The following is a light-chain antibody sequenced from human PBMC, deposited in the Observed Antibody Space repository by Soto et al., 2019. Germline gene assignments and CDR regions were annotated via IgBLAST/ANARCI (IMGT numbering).Light chain of an antibody. Sequence: DIQMTQSPSSLSGSVGDSVTITCRASQGISNYLAWYQQRPGKAPTLLIYAASTLQSGVPSRFSGIGSGTDFTLTISSPQPEDVATYYCQRYNNAPRTFGQGTKVEIK. J-gene: IGKJ1*01. CDR1: QGISNY. V-gene: IGKV1-27*01. CDR3: QRYNNAPRT. CDR2: AAS.